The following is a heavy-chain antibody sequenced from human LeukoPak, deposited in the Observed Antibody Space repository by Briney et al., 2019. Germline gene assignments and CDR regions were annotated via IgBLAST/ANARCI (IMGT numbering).Heavy chain of an antibody. CDR2: ISGSGGST. V-gene: IGHV3-23*01. D-gene: IGHD2-15*01. CDR3: AKDCSGGSCYSE. Sequence: GGSLRLSCVASGFTFSSYAMSWVRQAPGKGLEWVSTISGSGGSTNYADSVKGRFTISRDTSKNTPYLQMNSLRAEDTAVYYCAKDCSGGSCYSEWGQGTLVTVSS. J-gene: IGHJ4*02. CDR1: GFTFSSYA.